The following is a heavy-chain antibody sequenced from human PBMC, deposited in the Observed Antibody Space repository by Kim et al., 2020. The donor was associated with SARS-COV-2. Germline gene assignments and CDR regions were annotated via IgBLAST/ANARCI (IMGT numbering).Heavy chain of an antibody. Sequence: GGSLRLSCAASGFSFGDYAMHWVRQAPGKGLEWVSGVSWNSAITGYVDSVKGRFIISKDNAKNSLYLQMNSLRAEDTALYYCAKDILSGGSPGPHDAFDIWGQGTVVTVSS. CDR2: VSWNSAIT. J-gene: IGHJ3*02. CDR3: AKDILSGGSPGPHDAFDI. CDR1: GFSFGDYA. V-gene: IGHV3-9*01. D-gene: IGHD3-10*01.